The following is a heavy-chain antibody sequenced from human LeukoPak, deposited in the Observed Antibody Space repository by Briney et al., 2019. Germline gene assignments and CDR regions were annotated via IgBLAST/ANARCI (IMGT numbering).Heavy chain of an antibody. V-gene: IGHV3-74*01. CDR3: ASAYYYDSSGYLLGD. CDR2: INSDGSST. D-gene: IGHD3-22*01. J-gene: IGHJ4*02. Sequence: GGSLRLSCAASGFTFSSYWMHWVRQAPGKGLVWVSRINSDGSSTSYADSVKGRFTISRDNAKNTLYLQMNSLRVEDTAVYYCASAYYYDSSGYLLGDWGQGTLVSVSS. CDR1: GFTFSSYW.